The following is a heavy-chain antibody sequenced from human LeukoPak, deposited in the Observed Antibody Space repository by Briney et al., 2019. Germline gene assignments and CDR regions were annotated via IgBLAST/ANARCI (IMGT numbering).Heavy chain of an antibody. Sequence: SETLSLTCTVSGGSISNYHWSWIRQPAGKGLEWVGRISRSESTDYNPSLKSRVTMSLDTSKNQFSLKLNSVTAADTAVYYCAEEGRSSTPGYWGQGTLVTVSS. V-gene: IGHV4-4*07. CDR2: ISRSEST. CDR3: AEEGRSSTPGY. D-gene: IGHD2-15*01. CDR1: GGSISNYH. J-gene: IGHJ4*02.